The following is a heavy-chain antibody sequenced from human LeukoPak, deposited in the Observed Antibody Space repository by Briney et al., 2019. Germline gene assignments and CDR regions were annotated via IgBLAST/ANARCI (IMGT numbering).Heavy chain of an antibody. CDR3: ARASGDSCTSSNCFKSLYYYYMDV. CDR2: INPKSGGT. J-gene: IGHJ6*03. Sequence: SVKVSCKASGYTFTGYYMQWVRQAPGQGLEWMGWINPKSGGTNYAQKFQGRATMTRDTSISTAYMELNRLRSDDTAVYYCARASGDSCTSSNCFKSLYYYYMDVWGKGTTVTVSS. D-gene: IGHD2-2*01. V-gene: IGHV1-2*02. CDR1: GYTFTGYY.